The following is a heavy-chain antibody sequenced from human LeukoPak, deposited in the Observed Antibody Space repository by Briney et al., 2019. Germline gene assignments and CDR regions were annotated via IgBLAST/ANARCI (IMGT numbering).Heavy chain of an antibody. J-gene: IGHJ3*02. CDR1: GYSISSGYY. D-gene: IGHD6-19*01. Sequence: SETLSLTCAVSGYSISSGYYWGWIRQPPGKGLEWIGSTYHSGSTYYNPSLKSRVTISVDTSKNQFSLKLSSVTAADTAVYYCARDAKQWLVDDAFDIWGQGTMVTVSS. V-gene: IGHV4-38-2*02. CDR2: TYHSGST. CDR3: ARDAKQWLVDDAFDI.